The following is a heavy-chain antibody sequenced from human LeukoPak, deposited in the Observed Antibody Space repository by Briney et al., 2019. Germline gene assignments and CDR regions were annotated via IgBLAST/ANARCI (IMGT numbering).Heavy chain of an antibody. J-gene: IGHJ4*02. V-gene: IGHV1-69*04. CDR3: ASGGGSSSGKDY. CDR1: GGTFSSYA. CDR2: IIPILGIA. Sequence: SAKVSCKASGGTFSSYAISWVRQAPGQGLEWMGRIIPILGIANYAQKFQGRVTITADKSTSTAYMELSSLRSEDTAVYYCASGGGSSSGKDYWGQGTLVTVSS. D-gene: IGHD6-13*01.